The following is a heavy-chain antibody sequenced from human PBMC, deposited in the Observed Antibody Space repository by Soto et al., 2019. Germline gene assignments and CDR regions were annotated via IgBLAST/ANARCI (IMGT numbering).Heavy chain of an antibody. CDR3: ARIVVVAGDETYYFHYGMDV. V-gene: IGHV1-69*13. D-gene: IGHD2-15*01. Sequence: ASVKVSCKASGGSFRSYSVNWVRQAPGQGLEWMGGIIPMFATASYAQKFQGRVTITADESTSTAYMELSSLRSEDTAVYYCARIVVVAGDETYYFHYGMDVWGGCTTVTVSS. J-gene: IGHJ6*04. CDR1: GGSFRSYS. CDR2: IIPMFATA.